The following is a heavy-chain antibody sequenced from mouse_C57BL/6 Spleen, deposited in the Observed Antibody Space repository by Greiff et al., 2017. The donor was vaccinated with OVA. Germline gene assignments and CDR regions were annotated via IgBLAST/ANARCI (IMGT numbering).Heavy chain of an antibody. CDR2: IYPGDGDT. CDR1: GYAFSSSW. CDR3: ASGGCSNFYFDY. J-gene: IGHJ2*01. V-gene: IGHV1-82*01. Sequence: VQLQQSGPELVKPGASVKISCKASGYAFSSSWMNWVKQRPGKGLEWIGRIYPGDGDTNYNGKFKGKATLTADKSSSTAYMQLSSLTSEDSAVYFCASGGCSNFYFDYWGQGTTLTVSS. D-gene: IGHD2-5*01.